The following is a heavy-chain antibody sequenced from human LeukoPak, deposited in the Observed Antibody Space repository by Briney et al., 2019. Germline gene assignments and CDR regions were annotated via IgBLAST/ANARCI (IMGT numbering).Heavy chain of an antibody. CDR1: GFTFSSYD. CDR3: AKRGGTESFYYYYMDV. D-gene: IGHD2-15*01. J-gene: IGHJ6*03. CDR2: ISRSGSTT. V-gene: IGHV3-23*01. Sequence: PGGSLTLSCSASGFTFSSYDMTWVRQTPGKGLQWVALISRSGSTTYYADSVKGRFTISRANSKDTLYLQMTSLRAEDTAEYYCAKRGGTESFYYYYMDVWGKGTTVTVSS.